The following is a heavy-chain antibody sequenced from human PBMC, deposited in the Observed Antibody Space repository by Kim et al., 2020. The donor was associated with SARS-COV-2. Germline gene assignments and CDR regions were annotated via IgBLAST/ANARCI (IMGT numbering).Heavy chain of an antibody. CDR1: GDSVSSNSAA. D-gene: IGHD2-2*01. CDR2: TYYRSKWYN. Sequence: SQTLSLTCAISGDSVSSNSAAWNWIRQSPSRGLEWLGRTYYRSKWYNDYAVSVKSRITINLDTSKNQFSLQLHAVTPEDTAVYYCARVGCSSTRCYRKTYNWFDPCGPGTLVTVSS. J-gene: IGHJ5*02. CDR3: ARVGCSSTRCYRKTYNWFDP. V-gene: IGHV6-1*01.